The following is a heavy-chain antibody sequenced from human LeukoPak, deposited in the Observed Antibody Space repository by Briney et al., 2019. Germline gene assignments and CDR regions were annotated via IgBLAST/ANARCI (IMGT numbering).Heavy chain of an antibody. CDR3: AKVSSSWQLYYFDY. D-gene: IGHD6-13*01. J-gene: IGHJ4*02. CDR2: ISDIGSST. V-gene: IGHV3-23*01. CDR1: GFALSSHW. Sequence: GGSLRLSCAASGFALSSHWMTWVRQAPGKGLEWVSAISDIGSSTYYADSVKGRFTISRDNSKNTLYLQINSLSAEDTALYYCAKVSSSWQLYYFDYWGQGTLVTVSS.